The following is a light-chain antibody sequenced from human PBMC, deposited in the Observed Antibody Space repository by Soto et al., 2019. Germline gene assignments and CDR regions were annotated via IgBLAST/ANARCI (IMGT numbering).Light chain of an antibody. CDR1: QSVSSSY. V-gene: IGKV3-20*01. J-gene: IGKJ3*01. CDR3: QQYGSSPPFP. Sequence: EMVLTQSPGTLSLSPGERATLSCSSSQSVSSSYLAWYQQKPGQAPRLLIYGASSRATGIPDRFSGSGAGTDFTLTISRLEPEDFAVYYCQQYGSSPPFPFGPGTKVDIK. CDR2: GAS.